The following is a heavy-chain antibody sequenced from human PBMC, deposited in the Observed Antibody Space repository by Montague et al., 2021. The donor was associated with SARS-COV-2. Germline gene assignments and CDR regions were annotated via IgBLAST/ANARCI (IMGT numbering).Heavy chain of an antibody. CDR3: ARAFDWLSITRYWYLDL. D-gene: IGHD3-9*01. Sequence: SETLSLTCTVSGGSISSYYWSWIRQPPGKGLEWMGYIYYSGSTNYDPSLKSRVTISVDTSKNQFSLKLSSVTAADTAVYYCARAFDWLSITRYWYLDLWGRGTLVTVSS. CDR2: IYYSGST. CDR1: GGSISSYY. V-gene: IGHV4-59*08. J-gene: IGHJ2*01.